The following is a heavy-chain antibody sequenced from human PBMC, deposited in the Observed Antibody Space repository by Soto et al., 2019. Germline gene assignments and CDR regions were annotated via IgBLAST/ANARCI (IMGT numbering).Heavy chain of an antibody. J-gene: IGHJ6*03. V-gene: IGHV3-11*01. D-gene: IGHD6-13*01. CDR2: ISSSGSTI. Sequence: GGSLRLSCAASGFTFSDYYMSWIRQAPGKGLEWVSYISSSGSTIYYADSVKGRFTISRDNAKNSLYLQMNSLRAEDTAVYYCARASSQQLVRYYYYYYYMDVWGKGTTVTVSS. CDR1: GFTFSDYY. CDR3: ARASSQQLVRYYYYYYYMDV.